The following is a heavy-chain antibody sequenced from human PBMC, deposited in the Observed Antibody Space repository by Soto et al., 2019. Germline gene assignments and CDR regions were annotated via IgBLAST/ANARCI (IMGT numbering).Heavy chain of an antibody. CDR2: INHSGST. D-gene: IGHD3-3*01. Sequence: PSETLSLTCAVYGGSFSGYYWSWIRQPPGKGLEWIGEINHSGSTNYNPSLKSRVTISVDTSKNQFSLKLSSVTAADTAVCYCARGWSGYYRFSMDVWGQGTTVTVSS. CDR1: GGSFSGYY. V-gene: IGHV4-34*01. CDR3: ARGWSGYYRFSMDV. J-gene: IGHJ6*02.